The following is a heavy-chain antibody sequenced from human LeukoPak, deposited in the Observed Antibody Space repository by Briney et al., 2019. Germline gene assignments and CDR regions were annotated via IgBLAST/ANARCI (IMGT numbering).Heavy chain of an antibody. CDR3: ARASYSGYDSDY. Sequence: GGSLTLPCAASRFTQDVYGVRWAPEAPGKGLEWFSIINWNCGSTDYAHSVKGRFTISRENAKNALYLQMNSLRAEDTALYYCARASYSGYDSDYWGQGTLLSVSA. CDR1: RFTQDVYG. V-gene: IGHV3-20*04. D-gene: IGHD5-12*01. J-gene: IGHJ4*02. CDR2: INWNCGST.